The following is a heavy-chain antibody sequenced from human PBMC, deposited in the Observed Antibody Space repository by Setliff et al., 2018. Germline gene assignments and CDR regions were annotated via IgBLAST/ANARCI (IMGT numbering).Heavy chain of an antibody. CDR2: IYDSGSI. Sequence: SETLSLTCTVSGGSISSYYWTWIRQSPGKGLEWIGNIYDSGSINYDPSLKSRMTISLDMSKNQSSLTLRSVTAADTAMYYCARDRRDYIGAGSSEIDYYYYYYMDVWGKGTTVTVSS. J-gene: IGHJ6*03. V-gene: IGHV4-4*08. CDR1: GGSISSYY. D-gene: IGHD3-10*01. CDR3: ARDRRDYIGAGSSEIDYYYYYYMDV.